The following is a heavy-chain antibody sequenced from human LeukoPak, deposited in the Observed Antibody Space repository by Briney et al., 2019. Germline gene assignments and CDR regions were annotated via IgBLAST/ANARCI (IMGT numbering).Heavy chain of an antibody. Sequence: ASVKVSCKVSGYTLTELSMHWVRQAPGKGLEWMGGFDPEDGETIYAQKFQGRVTMTEDTSTDTAYMELSSLRAEDTALYYCAKGGGSSRSYYGMDVWGQGTTVTVSS. CDR1: GYTLTELS. CDR3: AKGGGSSRSYYGMDV. J-gene: IGHJ6*02. D-gene: IGHD3-16*01. V-gene: IGHV1-24*01. CDR2: FDPEDGET.